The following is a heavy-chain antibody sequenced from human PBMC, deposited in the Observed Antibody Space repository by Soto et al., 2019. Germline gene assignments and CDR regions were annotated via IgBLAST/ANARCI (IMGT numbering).Heavy chain of an antibody. CDR2: IKQDGSEK. CDR1: GFTFSSYW. V-gene: IGHV3-7*03. J-gene: IGHJ4*02. Sequence: EVQLVESGGGLVQPGGSLRLSCVVSGFTFSSYWMSWVRQAPGKGLEWVANIKQDGSEKYYVDSVKGRFTISRDNPKNSLYLQMKSLRAEDTAVYYCTRDESIGPTIYCSGDSCYRGGFDYWGQRTLVTVSS. CDR3: TRDESIGPTIYCSGDSCYRGGFDY. D-gene: IGHD2-15*01.